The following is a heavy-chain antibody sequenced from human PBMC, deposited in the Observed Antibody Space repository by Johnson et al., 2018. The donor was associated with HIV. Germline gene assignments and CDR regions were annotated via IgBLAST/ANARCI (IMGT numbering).Heavy chain of an antibody. J-gene: IGHJ3*02. Sequence: QVQLVESGGGVVQPGRSLRLSCAASGFTFSSYGMHWVRQAPGKGLEWVAVISYDGSNKYYADSVKGRFTISRDNSKNTLHLQMNSLRAADTAVYYCAKGGIDAFDIWGQGTMVTVSS. V-gene: IGHV3-30*18. CDR3: AKGGIDAFDI. CDR1: GFTFSSYG. CDR2: ISYDGSNK. D-gene: IGHD6-25*01.